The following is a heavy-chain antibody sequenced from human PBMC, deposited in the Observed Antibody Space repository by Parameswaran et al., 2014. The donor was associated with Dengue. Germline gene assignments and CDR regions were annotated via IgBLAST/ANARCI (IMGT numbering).Heavy chain of an antibody. J-gene: IGHJ4*02. Sequence: SWVRQAPGQGLEWMGRIIPIFGTANYAQKFQGRVTITADESTSTAYMELSSLRSEDTAVYYCARGEIAAAGSLSFDYWGQGTLVTVSS. CDR2: IIPIFGTA. CDR3: ARGEIAAAGSLSFDY. D-gene: IGHD6-13*01. V-gene: IGHV1-69*15.